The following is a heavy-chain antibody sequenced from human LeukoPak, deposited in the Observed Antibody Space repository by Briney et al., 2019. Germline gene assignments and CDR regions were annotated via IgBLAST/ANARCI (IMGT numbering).Heavy chain of an antibody. Sequence: GGSLRLSCAASGFTFSSYGMHWVRQAPGKGLEWVAVIWYDGSNKYYADSVKGRFTISRDNSKNTLYLQMNSLRAEDTAVYFCASGGGSRSSTFDCASTSCPVDYWGQGTQVTVSS. D-gene: IGHD2-2*01. J-gene: IGHJ4*02. CDR3: ASGGGSRSSTFDCASTSCPVDY. CDR2: IWYDGSNK. CDR1: GFTFSSYG. V-gene: IGHV3-33*01.